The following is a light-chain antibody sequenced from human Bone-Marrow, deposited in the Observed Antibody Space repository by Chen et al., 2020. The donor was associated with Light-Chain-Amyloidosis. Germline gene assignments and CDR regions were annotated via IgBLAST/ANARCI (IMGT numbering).Light chain of an antibody. Sequence: DIQLTQSPSFLSASVGDRVTITCRASQDIGDHLAWFQQTPGKVPKLLIYATSTLQTGVPSRFSGSGSATQFTLTISSLQPEDFATYYCQHLNSYLFTFGPGTKVDLK. CDR1: QDIGDH. CDR3: QHLNSYLFT. J-gene: IGKJ3*01. CDR2: ATS. V-gene: IGKV1-9*01.